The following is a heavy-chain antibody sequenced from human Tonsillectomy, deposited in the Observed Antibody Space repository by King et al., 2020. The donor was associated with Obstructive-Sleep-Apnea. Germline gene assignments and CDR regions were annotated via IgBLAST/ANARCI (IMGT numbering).Heavy chain of an antibody. D-gene: IGHD3-22*01. CDR1: GFTFSNAW. Sequence: VQLVQSGGGLVKPGGSLRLSCAASGFTFSNAWINWVRQAPGKGLEWVGRIKSKTDGGATDYAAPVEGRFTISRDDSENTLYLQMDSLKTEDTAVYYCTIALSAVVPIPLSYYYYYGMDVWGQGTTVTVSS. CDR2: IKSKTDGGAT. CDR3: TIALSAVVPIPLSYYYYYGMDV. J-gene: IGHJ6*02. V-gene: IGHV3-15*01.